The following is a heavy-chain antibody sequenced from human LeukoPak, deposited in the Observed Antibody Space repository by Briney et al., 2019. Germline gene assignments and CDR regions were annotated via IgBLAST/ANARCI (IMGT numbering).Heavy chain of an antibody. CDR3: ARDISMVRGVITHYHYYGMDV. CDR1: GYIFSDYY. J-gene: IGHJ6*02. CDR2: INPNSGGT. D-gene: IGHD3-10*01. Sequence: ASVKVSCKASGYIFSDYYMHWVRQAPGQGLEWMGWINPNSGGTNYAQKFQGRVTMTRDTSISTAYMELSRLRSDDTAVYYCARDISMVRGVITHYHYYGMDVWGQGTTVTVSS. V-gene: IGHV1-2*02.